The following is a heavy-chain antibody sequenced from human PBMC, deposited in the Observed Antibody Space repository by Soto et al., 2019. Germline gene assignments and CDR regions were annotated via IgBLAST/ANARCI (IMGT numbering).Heavy chain of an antibody. V-gene: IGHV3-21*01. CDR2: INPTSSHI. Sequence: EVQLVESGGGLVMPGGSLRLSCAASGFTFSAYHMNWVRQAPGKGLEWVSSINPTSSHIYYADSVRGRFTISRDDSKNAVSLQMNSLRTEAAALYYCARGYCGGGGCYLRRDAFDVWGQGTMVNVSS. CDR3: ARGYCGGGGCYLRRDAFDV. J-gene: IGHJ3*01. D-gene: IGHD2-15*01. CDR1: GFTFSAYH.